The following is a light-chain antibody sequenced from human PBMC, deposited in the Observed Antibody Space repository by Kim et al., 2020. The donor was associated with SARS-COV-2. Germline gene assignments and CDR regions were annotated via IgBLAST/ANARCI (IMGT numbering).Light chain of an antibody. J-gene: IGKJ1*01. CDR3: QHYHGNPWT. V-gene: IGKV4-1*01. CDR1: QSVLYSSNNKNN. CDR2: WAS. Sequence: AAINCKSSQSVLYSSNNKNNLAWYQQKPGQPPKLLIYWASTRDSGVPDRFSGSGSGTDFTLTISSLQAEDVAVYYCQHYHGNPWTFGQGTKVDIK.